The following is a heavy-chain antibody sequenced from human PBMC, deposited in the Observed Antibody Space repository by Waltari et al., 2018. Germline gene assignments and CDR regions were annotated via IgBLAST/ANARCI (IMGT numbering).Heavy chain of an antibody. D-gene: IGHD6-13*01. J-gene: IGHJ4*02. CDR3: APGSSSWSFDY. CDR1: GGSISSSSYY. CDR2: IYYSGST. Sequence: QLQLQESGPGLVKPSETLSLTCTVSGGSISSSSYYWGWIRQPPGKGLEWIGSIYYSGSTYYKPSLKSRVTISVDTSKNQFSLKLSSVTAADTAVYYCAPGSSSWSFDYWGQGTLVTVSS. V-gene: IGHV4-39*01.